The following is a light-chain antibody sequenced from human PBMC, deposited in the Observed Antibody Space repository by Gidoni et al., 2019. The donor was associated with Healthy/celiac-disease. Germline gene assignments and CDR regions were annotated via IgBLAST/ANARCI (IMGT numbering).Light chain of an antibody. V-gene: IGLV3-21*02. Sequence: SYELTQPPSVSVALGQTARIACGGNKMGIKSGHWYQQKPGQAPVLVVYDEGARPSGIPERFSGSKYGTTATLIITLVEAGDEADCYCQVWDSDSDHYVFGAGTKVTVL. CDR1: KMGIKS. CDR3: QVWDSDSDHYV. J-gene: IGLJ1*01. CDR2: DEG.